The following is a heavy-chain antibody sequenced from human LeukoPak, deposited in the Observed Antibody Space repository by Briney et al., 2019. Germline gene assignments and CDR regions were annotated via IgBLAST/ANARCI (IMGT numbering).Heavy chain of an antibody. J-gene: IGHJ4*02. CDR3: ARAWDYYDSRGFYLRYFDC. CDR1: GGSFSTYY. D-gene: IGHD3-22*01. Sequence: PSETLSLTCTVSGGSFSTYYWGWIRQPPGKGLEWIGYIYYSGSTNYNPSLKSRVTISVDMSKNQFSLKLSSVTAADTAVYYCARAWDYYDSRGFYLRYFDCWGQGTLVTVSS. V-gene: IGHV4-59*01. CDR2: IYYSGST.